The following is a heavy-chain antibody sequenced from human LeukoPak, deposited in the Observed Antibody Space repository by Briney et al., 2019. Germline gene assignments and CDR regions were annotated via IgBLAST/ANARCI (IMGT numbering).Heavy chain of an antibody. Sequence: ASVKVSCKASGYLFISYGINWVRQAPGQGLEWMGWINPNSGGTNYAQKLQGRVTMTTDTSTSTAYMELRSLRSDDTAVYYCARVDWNYFWFDPWGQGTLVTVSS. V-gene: IGHV1-18*01. D-gene: IGHD1-7*01. J-gene: IGHJ5*02. CDR1: GYLFISYG. CDR2: INPNSGGT. CDR3: ARVDWNYFWFDP.